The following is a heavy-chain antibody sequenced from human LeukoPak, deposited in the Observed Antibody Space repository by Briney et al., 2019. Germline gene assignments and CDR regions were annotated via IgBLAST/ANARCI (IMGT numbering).Heavy chain of an antibody. CDR1: GYTFTSYY. V-gene: IGHV1-46*01. CDR3: ARDQGSSWTLDAFDI. D-gene: IGHD6-13*01. Sequence: ASVKVSCKASGYTFTSYYMHWVRQAPGQGLEWMGIINPSGGSTSYAQKFQGRVTMTRDTSTSTVYMELSSLRSEDTAVYYCARDQGSSWTLDAFDIWGQGTMVTVSS. CDR2: INPSGGST. J-gene: IGHJ3*02.